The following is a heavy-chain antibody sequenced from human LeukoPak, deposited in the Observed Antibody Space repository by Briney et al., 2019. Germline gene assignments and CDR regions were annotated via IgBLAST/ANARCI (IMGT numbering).Heavy chain of an antibody. CDR2: IKPNSGAT. Sequence: ASVKVSCKASGYTFTVQYMHWVRQAPGQGLEWIGLIKPNSGATSYAQQYQGRVTMTRDTSTSTVYMELSSLRSEDTAVYYCATSATRSGPFDYWGQGTLVTVSS. CDR1: GYTFTVQY. CDR3: ATSATRSGPFDY. V-gene: IGHV1-2*02. D-gene: IGHD1-1*01. J-gene: IGHJ4*02.